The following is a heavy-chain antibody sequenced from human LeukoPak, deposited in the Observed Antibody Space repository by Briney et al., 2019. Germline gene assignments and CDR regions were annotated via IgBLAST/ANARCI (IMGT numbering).Heavy chain of an antibody. Sequence: GESLKISCKGSGYSFTSYWISWVRQMPGKGLEWMGRIDPSDSYTNYSPSFQGHVTISADKSISTAYLQWSSLKASDTAMYYCAREYYDSSGYYSALVYWGQGTLVTVSS. J-gene: IGHJ4*02. CDR1: GYSFTSYW. CDR2: IDPSDSYT. V-gene: IGHV5-10-1*01. D-gene: IGHD3-22*01. CDR3: AREYYDSSGYYSALVY.